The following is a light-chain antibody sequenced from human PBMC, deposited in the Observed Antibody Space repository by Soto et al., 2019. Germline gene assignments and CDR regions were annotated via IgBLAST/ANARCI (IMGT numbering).Light chain of an antibody. V-gene: IGKV1-9*01. CDR2: AGS. Sequence: IPLTQSPSSLSASVGNRVTFTCRVSEGISNSLAWYQQIPGKAPKLLIYAGSTLQSGVPSRFSGSRSGTDFTLTISSLQPEDLATYYCQQLSRYPLTFGGGTKVEIK. J-gene: IGKJ4*01. CDR1: EGISNS. CDR3: QQLSRYPLT.